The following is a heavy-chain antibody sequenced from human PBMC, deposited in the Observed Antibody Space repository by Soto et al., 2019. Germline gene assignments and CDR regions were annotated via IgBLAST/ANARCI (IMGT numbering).Heavy chain of an antibody. CDR3: PRAPEGYGSGTNSNWMGYYYGMDV. CDR1: GASLSSHY. J-gene: IGHJ6*02. V-gene: IGHV4-59*11. Sequence: SEILSLTCTVSGASLSSHYWTWIRQPPGKGLEYIGYIYYSGSTNYNPALKSRVTISVDTFKNQFYLNLNSLTAAETAVYYYPRAPEGYGSGTNSNWMGYYYGMDVWGQGTTVT. D-gene: IGHD3-10*01. CDR2: IYYSGST.